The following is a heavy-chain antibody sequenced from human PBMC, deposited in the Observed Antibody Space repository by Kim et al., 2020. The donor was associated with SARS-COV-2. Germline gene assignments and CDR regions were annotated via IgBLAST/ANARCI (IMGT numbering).Heavy chain of an antibody. J-gene: IGHJ3*02. D-gene: IGHD5-18*01. CDR2: ISAYNGNT. V-gene: IGHV1-18*04. Sequence: ASVKVSCKASGYTFTSYGISWVRQAPGQGLEWMGWISAYNGNTNYAQKLQGRVTMTTDTSTSTAYMELRNLRSDDTAVYYCARGVDTAMVSDAFDIWGQGTMVTVSS. CDR3: ARGVDTAMVSDAFDI. CDR1: GYTFTSYG.